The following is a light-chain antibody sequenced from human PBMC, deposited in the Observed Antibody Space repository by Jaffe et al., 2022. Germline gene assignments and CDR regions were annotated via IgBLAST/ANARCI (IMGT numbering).Light chain of an antibody. Sequence: EIVLTQSPATLSLSPGERATLSCRASQSVSSSLAWYQQKPGQAPRLLIYDAFKRATGIPARFSGSGSGTDFTLTISSLEPEDFAVYYCQQRSNWPLYTFGQGTKLEIK. CDR1: QSVSSS. V-gene: IGKV3-11*01. CDR3: QQRSNWPLYT. CDR2: DAF. J-gene: IGKJ2*01.